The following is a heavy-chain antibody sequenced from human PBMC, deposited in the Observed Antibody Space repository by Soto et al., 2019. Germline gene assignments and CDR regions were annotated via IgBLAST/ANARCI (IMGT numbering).Heavy chain of an antibody. Sequence: PGGSLRLSCAASGFTFSSYGMHRVRQAPGKGLERVAVIWYDRSNKYNADSVKGRFTISRDNSKNTLYLQMNSLRAEDTAVYYCARDFGWFITHFYFYGMDVWGQGTTVTSPQ. D-gene: IGHD3-10*01. J-gene: IGHJ6*01. CDR1: GFTFSSYG. CDR2: IWYDRSNK. V-gene: IGHV3-33*01. CDR3: ARDFGWFITHFYFYGMDV.